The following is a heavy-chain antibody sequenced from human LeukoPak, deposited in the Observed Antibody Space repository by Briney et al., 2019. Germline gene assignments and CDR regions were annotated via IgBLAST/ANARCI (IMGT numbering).Heavy chain of an antibody. CDR3: AKAGSSTTWCRFDY. V-gene: IGHV3-23*01. CDR1: GFTFSSYG. J-gene: IGHJ4*02. Sequence: PGGSLSLSCAASGFTFSSYGMSWVRQAQGQGLEWVSGISSSAGSTYYADSVKGRFPISIDNSKNTLYLQMNSLRAEDTAVYYCAKAGSSTTWCRFDYWGQGTLVTVSS. CDR2: ISSSAGST. D-gene: IGHD2-2*01.